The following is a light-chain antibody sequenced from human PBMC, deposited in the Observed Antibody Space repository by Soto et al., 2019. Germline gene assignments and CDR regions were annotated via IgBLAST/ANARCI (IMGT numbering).Light chain of an antibody. V-gene: IGKV1-9*01. CDR1: QGIGSS. CDR3: QQLNNFPYT. CDR2: AAS. Sequence: DIHLTQSPSSLSASVGDRLTMTCRASQGIGSSLAWYQQKPGKAHKLLIYAASTLQSGVPSRFSGGGSGTEFTLTISGLHPEDLATYYCQQLNNFPYTFGQGTKLQIK. J-gene: IGKJ2*01.